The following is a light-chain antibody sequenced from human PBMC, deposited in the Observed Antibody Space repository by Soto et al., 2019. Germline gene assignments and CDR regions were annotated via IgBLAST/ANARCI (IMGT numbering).Light chain of an antibody. CDR1: SSNIGAGYD. V-gene: IGLV1-40*01. CDR3: QSYDSSLSAL. J-gene: IGLJ2*01. Sequence: QSVLTQPTSVSGAPGQRVTISCTGSSSNIGAGYDVHWYQQLPGTAPNLLIYGNSNRPSGVPDRFSGSKSGTSASLAITGLQAEDEADYYCQSYDSSLSALFGGGTKLTVL. CDR2: GNS.